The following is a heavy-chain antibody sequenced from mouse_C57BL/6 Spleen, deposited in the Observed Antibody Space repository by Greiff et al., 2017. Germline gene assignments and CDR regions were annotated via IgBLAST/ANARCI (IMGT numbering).Heavy chain of an antibody. CDR1: GYSITSGYY. D-gene: IGHD2-12*01. J-gene: IGHJ4*01. V-gene: IGHV3-6*01. CDR3: ARENDRKAMDY. CDR2: ISYDGSN. Sequence: EVQLQESGPGLVKPSQSLSLTCSVTGYSITSGYYWNWIRQFPGNKLEWMGYISYDGSNNYNPSLKNRISITRDTSKNQFFLKLNSVTTEDTATYYCARENDRKAMDYWGQGTSVTVSS.